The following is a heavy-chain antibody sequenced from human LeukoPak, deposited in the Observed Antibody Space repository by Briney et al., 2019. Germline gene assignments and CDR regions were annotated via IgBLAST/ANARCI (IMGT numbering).Heavy chain of an antibody. D-gene: IGHD3-22*01. Sequence: PSETLSLTCTVSGGSISSYYWSWIRQPPGKGLEWIGYIYYSGSTNYNPSLKSRVTISVDTSKNQFSLKLSSVTAADTAVYYCARTRGCDSSGYYYLDYWGQGTLVTVSS. CDR1: GGSISSYY. J-gene: IGHJ4*02. V-gene: IGHV4-59*08. CDR3: ARTRGCDSSGYYYLDY. CDR2: IYYSGST.